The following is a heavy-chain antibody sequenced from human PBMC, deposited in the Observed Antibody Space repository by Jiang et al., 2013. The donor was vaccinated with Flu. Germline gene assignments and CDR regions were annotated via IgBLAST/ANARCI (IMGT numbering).Heavy chain of an antibody. CDR2: TRNDETNK. CDR1: GFTFNDYG. Sequence: QLLESGGGVVQPGGSLRLSCAASGFTFNDYGMHWVRQAPGKGLEWVAFTRNDETNKYYLGSVKGRFTVSRDNSKNMLYLQMNSLRAEDTAVYYCAKGVAGDPGFDYWGQGILVTVSS. D-gene: IGHD3-16*01. J-gene: IGHJ4*02. CDR3: AKGVAGDPGFDY. V-gene: IGHV3-30*02.